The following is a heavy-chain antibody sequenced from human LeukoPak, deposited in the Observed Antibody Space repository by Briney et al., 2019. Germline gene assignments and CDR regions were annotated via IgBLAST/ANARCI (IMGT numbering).Heavy chain of an antibody. CDR2: IRYDGSNK. Sequence: PGGSLRLSCAASGFIFSNYGMHWVRQAPGKGLEWVAFIRYDGSNKYYADSVKGRFTISRDNSKNTLSLRMNSLRAEDTALYYCARDVFSTTQWLVPFQHWGQGTLVTVSS. D-gene: IGHD6-19*01. J-gene: IGHJ1*01. CDR3: ARDVFSTTQWLVPFQH. CDR1: GFIFSNYG. V-gene: IGHV3-30*02.